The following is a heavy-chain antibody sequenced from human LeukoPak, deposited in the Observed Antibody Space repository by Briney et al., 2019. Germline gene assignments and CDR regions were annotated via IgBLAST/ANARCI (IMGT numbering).Heavy chain of an antibody. J-gene: IGHJ4*02. D-gene: IGHD2-8*01. CDR2: VYSGGST. Sequence: GGSLRLSCAASEFTVSSNYMAWVRQAPGKGLEWVAFVYSGGSTYYADSTQGRFTISRDGSKNTVFLQINSLRVEDTAVYYCARGALSPRFFDLWGQGTLVTVSS. CDR3: ARGALSPRFFDL. CDR1: EFTVSSNY. V-gene: IGHV3-53*01.